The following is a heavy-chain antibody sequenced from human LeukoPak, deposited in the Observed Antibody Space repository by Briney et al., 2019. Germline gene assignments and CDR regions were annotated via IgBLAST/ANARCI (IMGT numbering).Heavy chain of an antibody. CDR1: GFTFTSSA. J-gene: IGHJ4*02. Sequence: GGSLRLSCAASGFTFTSSAMSWVRQAPGKGLEWVSAITGSGSSTYYADSVKGRFTISRDNSKNTLFLQINSLRAEDTALYYCATARLSVAGPFDYWGQGTLGTVSS. D-gene: IGHD6-19*01. CDR3: ATARLSVAGPFDY. CDR2: ITGSGSST. V-gene: IGHV3-23*01.